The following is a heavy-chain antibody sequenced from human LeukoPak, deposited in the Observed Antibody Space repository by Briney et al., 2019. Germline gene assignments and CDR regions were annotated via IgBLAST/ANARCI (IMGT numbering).Heavy chain of an antibody. CDR2: INPNSGGT. CDR3: AREVSGSSNYFDY. Sequence: ASVKVSCKASGYTFTGYYMHWVRQAPGQGLEWMGWINPNSGGTNYAQKFQGRVTMTRDTSISTAHMELSRLRSDDTAVYYCAREVSGSSNYFDYWGQGTLVTVSS. D-gene: IGHD1-26*01. CDR1: GYTFTGYY. J-gene: IGHJ4*02. V-gene: IGHV1-2*02.